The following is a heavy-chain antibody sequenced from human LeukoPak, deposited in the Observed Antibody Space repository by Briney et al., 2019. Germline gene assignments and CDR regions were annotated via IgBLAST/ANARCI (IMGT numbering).Heavy chain of an antibody. V-gene: IGHV4-30-4*08. CDR2: IYYSGST. CDR1: GGSISSGDYY. Sequence: PSQTLSLTCTVSGGSISSGDYYWSWIRQPPGKGLEWIGYIYYSGSTYYNPSLKSRVTISVDTSKNQFSLKLSSVTAADTAVYYCARAGYGSGSYDFDYWGQGTLVTVSS. CDR3: ARAGYGSGSYDFDY. J-gene: IGHJ4*02. D-gene: IGHD3-10*01.